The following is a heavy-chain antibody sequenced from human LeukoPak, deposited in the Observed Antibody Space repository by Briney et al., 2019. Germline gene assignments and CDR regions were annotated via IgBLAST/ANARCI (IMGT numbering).Heavy chain of an antibody. Sequence: KAGESLQISGQGSGYSFTSYWIGWVRQLPGKGLEWMGIIYPGDSDTRYSPSFQGQVTISAHKSISTSYLQWSSLKASDTAMYYCARPGAYGDYVLAFDIWGQGTMVTASS. CDR3: ARPGAYGDYVLAFDI. CDR2: IYPGDSDT. D-gene: IGHD4-17*01. V-gene: IGHV5-51*01. J-gene: IGHJ3*02. CDR1: GYSFTSYW.